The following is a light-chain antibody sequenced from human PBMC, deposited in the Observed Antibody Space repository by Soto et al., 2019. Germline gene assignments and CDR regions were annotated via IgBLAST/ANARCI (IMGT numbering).Light chain of an antibody. J-gene: IGLJ3*02. V-gene: IGLV1-40*01. Sequence: QSVLTQPPSVSGAPGQRVTISCTGSSSNIGAGYDVHWYQQLPGTAPKLLIYGNSNRPSGVPDRFSGSKSGTSASLAITGLQDEHEAHYCCQSYDSSLGGGVFGGGTKRAVL. CDR3: QSYDSSLGGGV. CDR2: GNS. CDR1: SSNIGAGYD.